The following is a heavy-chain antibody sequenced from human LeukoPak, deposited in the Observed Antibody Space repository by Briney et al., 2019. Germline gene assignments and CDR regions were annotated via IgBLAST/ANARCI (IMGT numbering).Heavy chain of an antibody. D-gene: IGHD3-10*01. J-gene: IGHJ4*02. V-gene: IGHV4-61*01. CDR2: IYYRGIT. CDR3: ARVRYGFYGSGRGRYYFDY. CDR1: GYSISSGYY. Sequence: SETLSLTCTISGYSISSGYYWGWIRQTPGKGLEWIGYIYYRGITNYNPSLKSRVTISVDTSKNQFSLKLSSVTAADTAVYYCARVRYGFYGSGRGRYYFDYWGQGTLVTVSS.